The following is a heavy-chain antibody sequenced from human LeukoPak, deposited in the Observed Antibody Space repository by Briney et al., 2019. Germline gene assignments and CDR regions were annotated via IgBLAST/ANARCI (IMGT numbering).Heavy chain of an antibody. Sequence: GESLKISCKGSGYSFTSYWIGWVRQMPGKGLEWMGIIYPGDSDTRYSPSFQGQVTISADKSISTAYLQWSSLKASDTAMYYCARQLFPPYYYDSSGYPGFDYWGQGTLVTVSS. V-gene: IGHV5-51*01. CDR3: ARQLFPPYYYDSSGYPGFDY. CDR1: GYSFTSYW. D-gene: IGHD3-22*01. J-gene: IGHJ4*02. CDR2: IYPGDSDT.